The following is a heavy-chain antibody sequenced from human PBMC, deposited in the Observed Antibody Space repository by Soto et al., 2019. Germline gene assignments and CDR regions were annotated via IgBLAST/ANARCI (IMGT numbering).Heavy chain of an antibody. CDR1: GFTFTSYG. V-gene: IGHV1-18*01. CDR2: IRTSNGDT. D-gene: IGHD4-17*01. J-gene: IGHJ6*03. Sequence: ASVKVSCKASGFTFTSYGISWVRQAPGQGLEWMGWIRTSNGDTKNAQKFQGRDTMTTATSKSTAYMELRSLRSDDTAVYYCAGHIRDYGDYPRNYYYMDVWGKGTTVTV. CDR3: AGHIRDYGDYPRNYYYMDV.